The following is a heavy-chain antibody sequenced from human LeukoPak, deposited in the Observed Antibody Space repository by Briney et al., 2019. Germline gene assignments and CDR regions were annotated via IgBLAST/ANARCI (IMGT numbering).Heavy chain of an antibody. V-gene: IGHV4-4*07. D-gene: IGHD4-17*01. Sequence: PSETLSLTCTVSGGSIDRYYWSWIRQPAGKGLEWIGRISYSGSTNYNPSLKSRLAMSVDTSKNQFSLRLTSVTAADTARDYCARKGRPGDYEGYWGQGTLVTVSS. CDR2: ISYSGST. CDR3: ARKGRPGDYEGY. J-gene: IGHJ4*02. CDR1: GGSIDRYY.